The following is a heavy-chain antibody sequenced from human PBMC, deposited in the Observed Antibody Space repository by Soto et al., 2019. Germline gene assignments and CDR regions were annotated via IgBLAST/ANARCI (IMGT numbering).Heavy chain of an antibody. CDR1: AGSISSYY. CDR3: ARAFRWARHSSSWYVWFDP. V-gene: IGHV4-59*01. Sequence: SETLALTCTVSAGSISSYYWSWIRQPPGKGLAGIGFNYYCWITNYSPTLKSRVTITGDTTKTQFSLKLSFVTAADTAVYYCARAFRWARHSSSWYVWFDPWGQGTLVTVSS. D-gene: IGHD6-13*01. J-gene: IGHJ5*02. CDR2: NYYCWIT.